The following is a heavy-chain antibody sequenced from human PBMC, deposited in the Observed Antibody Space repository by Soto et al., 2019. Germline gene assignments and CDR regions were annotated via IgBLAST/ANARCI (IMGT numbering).Heavy chain of an antibody. V-gene: IGHV4-31*03. Sequence: KPSETLSLTCTVSGGSISSGGYYWSWIRQHPGKGLEWIGYIYYSGSTYYNPSLKSRVTISVDTSKNQFSLKLSSVTAADTAVYYCARVDGYYYYGMDVWGQGTTVPVSS. CDR3: ARVDGYYYYGMDV. CDR2: IYYSGST. J-gene: IGHJ6*02. CDR1: GGSISSGGYY.